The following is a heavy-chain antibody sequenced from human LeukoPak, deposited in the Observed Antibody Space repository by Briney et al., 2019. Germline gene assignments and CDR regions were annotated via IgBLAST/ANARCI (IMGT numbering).Heavy chain of an antibody. D-gene: IGHD5-12*01. CDR2: ITSSGGST. V-gene: IGHV3-64D*06. CDR1: GLTFSYYA. Sequence: GGSLRLSCSASGLTFSYYAMHWVRQAPGKGLEYVSGITSSGGSTYYTGSVKGRFTISRDNSNNTLYLQMSSLRAEDTAVYYCVKGDYSGYTFPAFDYWGQGTLVSVSS. CDR3: VKGDYSGYTFPAFDY. J-gene: IGHJ4*02.